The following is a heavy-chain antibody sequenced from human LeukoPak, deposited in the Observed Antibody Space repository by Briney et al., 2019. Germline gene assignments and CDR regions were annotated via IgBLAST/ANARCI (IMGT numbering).Heavy chain of an antibody. J-gene: IGHJ4*02. D-gene: IGHD5-18*01. CDR3: ATALGYSYGFDY. CDR1: GYTLTELS. CDR2: FDPEDGET. V-gene: IGHV1-24*01. Sequence: ASVKVSCKVSGYTLTELSMHWVRQAPGKGLEWMGGFDPEDGETIYAQKFHGRVTMTEDTSTDTAYMELSSLRSEDTAVYYCATALGYSYGFDYWGQGTLVTVSS.